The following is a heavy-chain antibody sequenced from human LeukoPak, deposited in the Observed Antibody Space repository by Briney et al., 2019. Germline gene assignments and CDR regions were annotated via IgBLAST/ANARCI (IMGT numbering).Heavy chain of an antibody. CDR3: ARGTRAGSYYSDY. CDR2: IIPILGIA. V-gene: IGHV1-69*04. Sequence: VASVKVSCKASGGTFSSYAISWVRQAPGQRLEWMGRIIPILGIANYAQKFQGRVTITADKSTSTAYMELSSLRSEDTAVYYCARGTRAGSYYSDYWGQGTLVTVSS. D-gene: IGHD3-10*01. J-gene: IGHJ4*02. CDR1: GGTFSSYA.